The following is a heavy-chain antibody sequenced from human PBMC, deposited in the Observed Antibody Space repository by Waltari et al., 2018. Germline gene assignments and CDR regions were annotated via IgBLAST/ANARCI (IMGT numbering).Heavy chain of an antibody. V-gene: IGHV4-39*01. J-gene: IGHJ2*01. D-gene: IGHD3-22*01. CDR3: ARAYDSTGYYRYFDL. Sequence: QLQLQESGPGLVKPSETLSLACNVSGASISSSVHYWGWIRQPPGKGLEWMGSVYFTWTTYDNPSGKSRISISVDTSKSQFSLRLTSVTAADTAVYYCARAYDSTGYYRYFDLWGRGTLVTVSS. CDR2: VYFTWTT. CDR1: GASISSSVHY.